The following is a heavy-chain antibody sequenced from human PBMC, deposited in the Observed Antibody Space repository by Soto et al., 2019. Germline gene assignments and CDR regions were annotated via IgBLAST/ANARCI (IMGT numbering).Heavy chain of an antibody. V-gene: IGHV2-70*11. CDR3: ASSIAVAGTLKY. J-gene: IGHJ4*02. CDR1: GFSLSTNGVG. D-gene: IGHD6-19*01. Sequence: GSGPTLVNPTQTLTLTCTFSGFSLSTNGVGVGWIRQPPGKALEWLARIDWDDDKYYSTSLKTRLTISKDTSKNQVVLRMTNMDPVDTATYYCASSIAVAGTLKYWGQGTLVTVSS. CDR2: IDWDDDK.